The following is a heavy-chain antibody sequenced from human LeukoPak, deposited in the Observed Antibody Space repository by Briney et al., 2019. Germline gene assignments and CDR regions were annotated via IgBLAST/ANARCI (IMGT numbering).Heavy chain of an antibody. Sequence: SETLSLTCTVSGGSISSSSYYWGWIRQPPGKGLEWIGSIYYSGSTYYNPSLKSRVTISVDTSKNQFSLKLSSVTAADTAVYYCASNTYYYGSGNFDYWGKGTTVTVSS. V-gene: IGHV4-39*01. J-gene: IGHJ4*03. CDR2: IYYSGST. CDR1: GGSISSSSYY. D-gene: IGHD3-10*01. CDR3: ASNTYYYGSGNFDY.